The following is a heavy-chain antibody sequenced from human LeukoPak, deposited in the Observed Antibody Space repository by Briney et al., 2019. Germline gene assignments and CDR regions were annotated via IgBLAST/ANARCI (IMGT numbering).Heavy chain of an antibody. V-gene: IGHV1-69*13. D-gene: IGHD3-16*02. J-gene: IGHJ4*02. CDR2: IIPIFGTA. CDR1: GGTFSSYA. CDR3: ARGDDYVWGSYRYFDY. Sequence: SVKVSCKASGGTFSSYAISWVRQAPGQGLEWMGGIIPIFGTANYAQKFQGRVTITADESTSTAYMELSSLRSEDTAVYYCARGDDYVWGSYRYFDYWRQGTLVTVSS.